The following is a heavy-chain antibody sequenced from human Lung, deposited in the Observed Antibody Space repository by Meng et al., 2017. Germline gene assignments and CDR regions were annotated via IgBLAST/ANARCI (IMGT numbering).Heavy chain of an antibody. V-gene: IGHV1-69*13. CDR3: AREQQWLVQDFDS. Sequence: QVQLVQSGAEVKKPGSSVKVACKTSGGSFSTHTFSWVRQAPGQGLEWMGGLIAVFDKTKAAPRFQDRVTFTADESTSTAYMELSSLTFDDTAVYYCAREQQWLVQDFDSWGQGTLVTVSS. D-gene: IGHD6-19*01. CDR2: LIAVFDKT. J-gene: IGHJ4*02. CDR1: GGSFSTHT.